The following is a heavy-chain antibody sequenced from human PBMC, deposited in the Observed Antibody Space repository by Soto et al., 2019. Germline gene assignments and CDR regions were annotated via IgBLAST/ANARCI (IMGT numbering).Heavy chain of an antibody. CDR1: GFTFSSYS. CDR3: ARDYDYYYYAMDV. D-gene: IGHD3-16*01. Sequence: PGGSLRLSCAASGFTFSSYSMNWVRQAPGKGLEWVSYISSGSSTIYYADSVKGRFTSSRDTAKNSLYLQMNSLRDEDTAVNYCARDYDYYYYAMDVWGQGNTVTVSS. CDR2: ISSGSSTI. V-gene: IGHV3-48*02. J-gene: IGHJ6*02.